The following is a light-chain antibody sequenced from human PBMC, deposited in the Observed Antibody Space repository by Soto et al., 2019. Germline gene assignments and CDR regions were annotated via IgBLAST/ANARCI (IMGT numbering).Light chain of an antibody. Sequence: EIVMTQSPATLSVSPGERVTLSCWASQTVINNLAWYQQKPGQAPRLLVYGVSSRATDVPDRFSGSGSGTDFTLTISRLEPEDFAVYYCQQYGSSGTFGQGTKVDIK. CDR2: GVS. CDR3: QQYGSSGT. J-gene: IGKJ1*01. V-gene: IGKV3-20*01. CDR1: QTVINN.